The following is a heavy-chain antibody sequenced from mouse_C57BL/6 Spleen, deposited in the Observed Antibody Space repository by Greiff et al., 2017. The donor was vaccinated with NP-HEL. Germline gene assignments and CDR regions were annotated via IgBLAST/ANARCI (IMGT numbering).Heavy chain of an antibody. J-gene: IGHJ2*01. CDR1: GYTFTSYW. D-gene: IGHD2-1*01. V-gene: IGHV1-55*01. CDR3: ARGESYYGNYFDY. Sequence: VQLQQSGAELVKPGASVKMSCKASGYTFTSYWITWVKQRPGQGLEWIGDIYPGSGSTNYNEKFKSKATLTVDTSSSTAYMQLSSLTSEDSAVYYCARGESYYGNYFDYWGQGTTLTVSS. CDR2: IYPGSGST.